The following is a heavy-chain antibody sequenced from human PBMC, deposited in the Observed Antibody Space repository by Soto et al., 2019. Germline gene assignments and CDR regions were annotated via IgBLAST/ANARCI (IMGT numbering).Heavy chain of an antibody. J-gene: IGHJ3*02. CDR1: GFTFSSYS. CDR2: ISSSSSTI. V-gene: IGHV3-48*01. D-gene: IGHD2-15*01. CDR3: ARLVKIVVAATHDAFVI. Sequence: EVQLVESGGGLVQPGGSLRLSCAASGFTFSSYSMNWVRQAPGKGLEWVSYISSSSSTIYYADTVKGRFTISRDNAKNSLYLQMNGLRAENTAVYYCARLVKIVVAATHDAFVIWGQGTMVTVSS.